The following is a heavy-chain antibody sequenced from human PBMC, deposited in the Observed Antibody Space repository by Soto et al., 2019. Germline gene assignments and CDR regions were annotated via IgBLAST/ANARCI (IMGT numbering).Heavy chain of an antibody. Sequence: ASVKVSCKASGYTFTSYGISWVRQAPGQGLEWMGWISAYNGNTNYAQKLQGRVTMTTDTSTSTAYMELRSLRSDDTAVYYCARDGGSGSYYADYGMDVWGQGTTVTVS. D-gene: IGHD3-10*01. J-gene: IGHJ6*02. CDR2: ISAYNGNT. CDR1: GYTFTSYG. CDR3: ARDGGSGSYYADYGMDV. V-gene: IGHV1-18*01.